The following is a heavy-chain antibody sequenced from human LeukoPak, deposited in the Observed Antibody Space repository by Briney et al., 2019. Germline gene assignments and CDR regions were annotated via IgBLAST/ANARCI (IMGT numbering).Heavy chain of an antibody. Sequence: ASVKVSCKASGYTFTGYYMHWVRQAPGQGLEWMGWINPNSGRTNYAQKFQGRVTMTRDTSISTAYMELSRLRSDDSAVYYCAREFAYDISDYWRQGTLVTVSS. CDR1: GYTFTGYY. CDR3: AREFAYDISDY. CDR2: INPNSGRT. J-gene: IGHJ4*02. D-gene: IGHD3-9*01. V-gene: IGHV1-2*02.